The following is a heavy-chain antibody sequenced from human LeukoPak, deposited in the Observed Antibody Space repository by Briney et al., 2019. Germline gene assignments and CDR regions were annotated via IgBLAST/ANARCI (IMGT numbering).Heavy chain of an antibody. D-gene: IGHD3/OR15-3a*01. Sequence: ASVKVSCKASGYTFTGYYMHWVRQAPGQGLEWMGWINPNSGGTNYAQKFQGRVTMTRDTSISTAYMELSRLRSDDTAVYYCARDPDSRGKGSGLFDYWGQGTLVTVSS. CDR3: ARDPDSRGKGSGLFDY. CDR2: INPNSGGT. CDR1: GYTFTGYY. V-gene: IGHV1-2*02. J-gene: IGHJ4*02.